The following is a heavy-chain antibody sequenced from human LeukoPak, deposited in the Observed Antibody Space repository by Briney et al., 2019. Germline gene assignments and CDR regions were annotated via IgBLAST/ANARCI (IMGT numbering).Heavy chain of an antibody. V-gene: IGHV3-33*01. D-gene: IGHD1-26*01. Sequence: GGSLRLSCTVTGSNFSTLGMHWVRQAPGKGLEWVAVIWYDGIKKYYADSVRGRFTISRDTSKNTLYVQMNSLRDEDTAVYYCAGAVGSYIDHWGQGTLVTVSS. J-gene: IGHJ4*02. CDR2: IWYDGIKK. CDR1: GSNFSTLG. CDR3: AGAVGSYIDH.